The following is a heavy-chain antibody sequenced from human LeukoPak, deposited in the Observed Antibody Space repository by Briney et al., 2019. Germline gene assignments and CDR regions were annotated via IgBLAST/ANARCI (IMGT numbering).Heavy chain of an antibody. CDR2: IYYSGST. CDR3: ARHFYGSGSYYSPFDY. CDR1: GGSISSYY. Sequence: SETLSLTCTVSGGSISSYYWSWIRQPPGKGLEWIGYIYYSGSTNYNPSLKSRVTISVDTSKNQFSLKLTSVTAADTALYYCARHFYGSGSYYSPFDYWGQGTLVTVSS. J-gene: IGHJ4*02. V-gene: IGHV4-59*08. D-gene: IGHD3-10*01.